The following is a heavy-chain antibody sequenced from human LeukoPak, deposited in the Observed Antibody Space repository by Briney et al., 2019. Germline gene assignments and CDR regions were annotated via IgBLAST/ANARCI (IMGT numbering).Heavy chain of an antibody. CDR1: GGSISSYY. CDR3: ARVRLASNYYYYYMDV. Sequence: SETLSLTCTVSGGSISSYYWGWIRQPPGKGLEWIGSIYYSGSTYYNPSLKSRVTISVDTSKNQFSLKLSSVTAADTAVYYCARVRLASNYYYYYMDVWGKGTTVTVSS. D-gene: IGHD6-25*01. V-gene: IGHV4-39*07. J-gene: IGHJ6*03. CDR2: IYYSGST.